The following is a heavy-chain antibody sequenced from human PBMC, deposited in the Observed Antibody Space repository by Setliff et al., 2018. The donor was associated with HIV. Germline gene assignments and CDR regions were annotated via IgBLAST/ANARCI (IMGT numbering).Heavy chain of an antibody. D-gene: IGHD6-19*01. CDR3: ARDSMGEIAVAGPDYFDY. Sequence: GGSLRLSCAASGFTFSSYWMSWVRQAPGKGLEWVANIKQDGSEKYYVDSVKGRFTISRDNAKNSLYLQMNSLRAEDTAVYYCARDSMGEIAVAGPDYFDYWGQGTLVTVSS. CDR1: GFTFSSYW. J-gene: IGHJ4*02. V-gene: IGHV3-7*01. CDR2: IKQDGSEK.